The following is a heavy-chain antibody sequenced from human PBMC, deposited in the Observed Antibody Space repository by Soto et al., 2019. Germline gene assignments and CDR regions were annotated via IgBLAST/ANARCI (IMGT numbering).Heavy chain of an antibody. J-gene: IGHJ4*02. CDR3: AKVGNSSSSPLIDY. CDR1: VFTFSSYA. V-gene: IGHV3-23*01. D-gene: IGHD6-6*01. CDR2: ISGSGGST. Sequence: GGSMRLSCAASVFTFSSYAMSWVRQAPGKGLEWVSAISGSGGSTYYADSVKGRFTISRDNSKNTLYLQMNSLRAEDTAVYYCAKVGNSSSSPLIDYWGQGTLVTVS.